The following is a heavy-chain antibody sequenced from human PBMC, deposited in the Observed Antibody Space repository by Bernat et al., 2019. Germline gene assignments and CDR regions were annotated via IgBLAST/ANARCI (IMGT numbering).Heavy chain of an antibody. J-gene: IGHJ4*02. Sequence: EVQLVESGGNLVQPGGSLRLSCAASGFTFRSYWIHWVRQAPGKGLVWVSGINWNGGSTGYADSVKGRFTISRDNAKNSLYLQMNSLRAEDTALYYCAREEAAPIDYWGQGTLVTVSS. V-gene: IGHV3-20*04. D-gene: IGHD6-13*01. CDR3: AREEAAPIDY. CDR2: INWNGGST. CDR1: GFTFRSYW.